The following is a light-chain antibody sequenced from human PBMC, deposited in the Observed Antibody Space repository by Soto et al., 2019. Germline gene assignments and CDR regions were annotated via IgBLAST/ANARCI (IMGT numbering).Light chain of an antibody. CDR1: QSVSSN. CDR2: GAS. J-gene: IGKJ5*01. Sequence: EIVMTQSPATLSVSPGERATLSCRASQSVSSNLAWYQQKPGQAPRLLIYGASTRATGIPARFSGSGSGTEFTLTISSLQSDVFAVYYCHQYNNFPPCTF. V-gene: IGKV3-15*01. CDR3: HQYNNFPPCT.